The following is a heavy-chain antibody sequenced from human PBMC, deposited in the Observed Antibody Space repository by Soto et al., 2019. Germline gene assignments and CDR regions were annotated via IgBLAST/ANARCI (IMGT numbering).Heavy chain of an antibody. D-gene: IGHD6-19*01. CDR2: IKQDGSEK. CDR3: ARDSPSSGWYGVAY. V-gene: IGHV3-7*03. CDR1: GFTFSSYW. J-gene: IGHJ4*02. Sequence: GGSLRLSCAASGFTFSSYWMSWVRQAPGKGLEWVANIKQDGSEKYYVDSVKGRFTISRDNAKNSLYLQMNSLRAEDTAVYYCARDSPSSGWYGVAYWGQXTLVTLSS.